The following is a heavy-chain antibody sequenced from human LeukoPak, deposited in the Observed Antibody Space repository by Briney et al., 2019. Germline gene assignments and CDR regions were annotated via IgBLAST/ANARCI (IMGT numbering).Heavy chain of an antibody. CDR2: IYASGST. J-gene: IGHJ3*02. CDR3: ARDGYLRLGAFDI. V-gene: IGHV4-4*07. Sequence: SETLSLTCTVSDGSFSRYYWNWIRQPAGKGLEWIGRIYASGSTNYNPSLKSRVTMSVDTSKNQFSLKLTSVTAADTAVYSCARDGYLRLGAFDIWGLGTMVTVSS. D-gene: IGHD7-27*01. CDR1: DGSFSRYY.